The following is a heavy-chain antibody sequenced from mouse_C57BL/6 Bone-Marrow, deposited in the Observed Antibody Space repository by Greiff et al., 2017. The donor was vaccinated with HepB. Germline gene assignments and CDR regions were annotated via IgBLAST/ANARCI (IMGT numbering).Heavy chain of an antibody. Sequence: DVHLVESGPGLVKPSQSLSLTCSVTGYSITSGYYWNWIRQFPGNKLEWIGYISYDGSNNYNPSLKNRIYITRDTSKNQFFLKLNSVTTEDTATYYCAREGDGYSAWFAYWGQGTLVTVSA. CDR1: GYSITSGYY. CDR3: AREGDGYSAWFAY. V-gene: IGHV3-6*01. CDR2: ISYDGSN. J-gene: IGHJ3*01. D-gene: IGHD2-3*01.